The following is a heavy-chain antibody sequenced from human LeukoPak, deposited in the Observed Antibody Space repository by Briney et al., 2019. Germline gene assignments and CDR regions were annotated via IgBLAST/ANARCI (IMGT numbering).Heavy chain of an antibody. CDR3: ARDWAWEQVWFQH. J-gene: IGHJ1*01. CDR2: INPNNGGT. V-gene: IGHV1-2*02. CDR1: GYTFTGSY. Sequence: ASVKVSCKASGYTFTGSYMHWVRQAPGQGLEWMGWINPNNGGTNYAQKFPGRVTMTRDTSISTAYMELSRLRSDDTAVYYCARDWAWEQVWFQHWGQGTQVIVSS. D-gene: IGHD1-26*01.